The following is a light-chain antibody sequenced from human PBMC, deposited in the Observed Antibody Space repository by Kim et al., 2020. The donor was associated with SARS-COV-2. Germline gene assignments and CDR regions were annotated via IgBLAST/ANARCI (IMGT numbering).Light chain of an antibody. Sequence: RATINCKSSQSVLYSSNNQNYLAWYQQKPGQPPKLLIYWASTGEYGVPDRFSGSGSGTDFTLTISSLQAEDVAVYYCQQYYSTPYTFGQGTKLEI. CDR2: WAS. CDR1: QSVLYSSNNQNY. CDR3: QQYYSTPYT. J-gene: IGKJ2*01. V-gene: IGKV4-1*01.